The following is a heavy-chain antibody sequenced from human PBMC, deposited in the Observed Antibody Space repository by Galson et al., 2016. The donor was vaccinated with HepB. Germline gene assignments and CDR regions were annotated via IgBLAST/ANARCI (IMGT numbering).Heavy chain of an antibody. V-gene: IGHV4-34*01. D-gene: IGHD2-2*03. CDR1: GGSFNDYY. J-gene: IGHJ4*02. CDR3: ASGMDQAKIGH. CDR2: IHPSGSA. Sequence: ETLSLTCAVSGGSFNDYYWSWIRQPPEKGLEWIGEIHPSGSAHYNPSLTSRVTISLDTSKRQFSLTLSSVTAADTAVYYCASGMDQAKIGHWGQGALVTVSS.